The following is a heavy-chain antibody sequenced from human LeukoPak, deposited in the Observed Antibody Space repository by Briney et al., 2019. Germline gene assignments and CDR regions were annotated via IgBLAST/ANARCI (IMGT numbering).Heavy chain of an antibody. D-gene: IGHD3-16*01. CDR1: GFTFSSYA. J-gene: IGHJ4*02. Sequence: GGSLRLSCAASGFTFSSYAMSWVRQAPGKGLEWVSAISGSGGSTYYADSVKGRFTIPRDNSRDTLYLQMNSLRAEDTAVYYCAKGYYDYVWGSYYFDYWGQGTLLTVSS. V-gene: IGHV3-23*01. CDR2: ISGSGGST. CDR3: AKGYYDYVWGSYYFDY.